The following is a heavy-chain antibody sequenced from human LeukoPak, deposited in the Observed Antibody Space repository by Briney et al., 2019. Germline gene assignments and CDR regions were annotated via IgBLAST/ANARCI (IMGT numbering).Heavy chain of an antibody. V-gene: IGHV1-18*01. CDR1: GYTFTSYG. Sequence: GASVKVSCKASGYTFTSYGISWVRLAPGHGLVWMGWISAYNGNRKYEKKLQGRVTMTTDTATSTAYMELSSLRADDTAVYYCARGHKEPRSGRLGFYFDYWGQGTLVTVSS. J-gene: IGHJ4*02. D-gene: IGHD6-19*01. CDR2: ISAYNGNR. CDR3: ARGHKEPRSGRLGFYFDY.